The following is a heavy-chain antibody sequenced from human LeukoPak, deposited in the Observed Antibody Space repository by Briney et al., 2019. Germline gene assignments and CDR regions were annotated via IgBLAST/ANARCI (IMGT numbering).Heavy chain of an antibody. V-gene: IGHV3-20*04. Sequence: PGGSLRLSCAASGFTFDDYGMSWVRHAPGKGLEWVSGINWNGGSTEYADSVRGRFTISRDNAKNSVYLQMNSLRAEDTALYYFARRSKEKGNAFDIWGQGTMVTVSS. D-gene: IGHD3-10*01. CDR2: INWNGGST. CDR1: GFTFDDYG. CDR3: ARRSKEKGNAFDI. J-gene: IGHJ3*02.